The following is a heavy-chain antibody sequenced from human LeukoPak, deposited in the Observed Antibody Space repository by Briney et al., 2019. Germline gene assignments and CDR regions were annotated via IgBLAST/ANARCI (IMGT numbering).Heavy chain of an antibody. J-gene: IGHJ4*02. CDR1: GFTFSSYG. CDR3: ARDDYYDSSGYYNSIDY. CDR2: IWYDGSNK. D-gene: IGHD3-22*01. Sequence: QPGRSLRLSCAASGFTFSSYGMHWVRQAPGKGLDWVAVIWYDGSNKYYADSVKGRFTISRDNSKNTLYLQINSLRAEDTAVYYCARDDYYDSSGYYNSIDYWGQGTLVTVSS. V-gene: IGHV3-33*01.